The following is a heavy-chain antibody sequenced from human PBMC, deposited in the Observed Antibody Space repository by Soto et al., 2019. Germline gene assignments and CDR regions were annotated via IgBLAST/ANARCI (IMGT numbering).Heavy chain of an antibody. CDR3: ARSVWSGPYCDY. D-gene: IGHD3-3*01. Sequence: EASVKVCCKASGFTFSSYVISWVRQAPGQGLEWMGWISAYNGNTNYAQKLQGRVTMTTDTSTSTAYMELRSLRSDDTAVYYCARSVWSGPYCDYWGQGTLVAVSS. J-gene: IGHJ4*02. CDR2: ISAYNGNT. V-gene: IGHV1-18*01. CDR1: GFTFSSYV.